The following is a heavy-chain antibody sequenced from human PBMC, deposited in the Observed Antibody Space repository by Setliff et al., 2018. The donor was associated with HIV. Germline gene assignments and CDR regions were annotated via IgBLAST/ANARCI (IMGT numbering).Heavy chain of an antibody. V-gene: IGHV3-7*01. CDR3: ARDTSNYYDSSGQGLVWFRGYYFDR. Sequence: LRLSCAASGFTFSSYWMSWVRQAPGKGLEWVANIKQDGSEKYYVDSVKGRFTISRDNAKNSLYLQMNSLRAEDTAVYYCARDTSNYYDSSGQGLVWFRGYYFDRWGQGTLVTVSS. CDR2: IKQDGSEK. J-gene: IGHJ4*02. CDR1: GFTFSSYW. D-gene: IGHD3-22*01.